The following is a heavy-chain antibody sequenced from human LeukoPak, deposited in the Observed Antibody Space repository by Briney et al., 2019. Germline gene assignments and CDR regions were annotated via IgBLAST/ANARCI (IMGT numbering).Heavy chain of an antibody. J-gene: IGHJ4*02. Sequence: GGSLRLSCTASGFTFGDYAMSWVRQAPGKGLEWVGFIRSKAYGGTTEYAASVRGRFTISRDDSKGIAYLQMNSLKTEDTAVYYCTRTGGWYSDYWGQGTLVTVSS. CDR1: GFTFGDYA. D-gene: IGHD6-19*01. V-gene: IGHV3-49*04. CDR3: TRTGGWYSDY. CDR2: IRSKAYGGTT.